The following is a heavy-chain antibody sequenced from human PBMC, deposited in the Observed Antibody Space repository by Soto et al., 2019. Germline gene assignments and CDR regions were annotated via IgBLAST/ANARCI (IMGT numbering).Heavy chain of an antibody. D-gene: IGHD3-3*01. CDR1: GFTFSGHW. CDR3: ARVSGTIFGVVHPTFDY. V-gene: IGHV3-7*03. Sequence: GGSLRLSCAASGFTFSGHWMTWVRQAPGKGLEWVANIKQDGSEKYYVDSVKGRFTISRDNAKNSLFLHMDSLRAEDTAVYYCARVSGTIFGVVHPTFDYWGQGTLVTVSS. CDR2: IKQDGSEK. J-gene: IGHJ4*02.